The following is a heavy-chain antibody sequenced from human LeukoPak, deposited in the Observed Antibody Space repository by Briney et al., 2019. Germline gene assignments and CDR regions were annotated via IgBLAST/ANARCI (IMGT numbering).Heavy chain of an antibody. V-gene: IGHV3-30-3*02. J-gene: IGHJ6*02. CDR1: GFTFSSYA. Sequence: GGSLRLSCAASGFTFSSYAMHWVRRAPGKGLEWVAVISYDGSNKYYADSVKGRFTISRDNSKNTLYLQMNSLRAEDTAVYYCGKDLSRDDYYGMDVWGQGTTVTVSS. CDR3: GKDLSRDDYYGMDV. D-gene: IGHD3-3*02. CDR2: ISYDGSNK.